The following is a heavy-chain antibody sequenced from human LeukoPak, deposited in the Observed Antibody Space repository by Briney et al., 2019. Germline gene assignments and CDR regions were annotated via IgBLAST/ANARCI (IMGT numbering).Heavy chain of an antibody. V-gene: IGHV3-53*01. CDR3: AGDTHSSSWYDH. D-gene: IGHD6-19*01. CDR2: IYSDGNT. Sequence: GGSLRLSCAVSGFTVSSIYMSWVRQAPGKGLEWVSFIYSDGNTYYADSVKGRFTLSRDSSRNTLYLQMNSLRVDDTAVYYCAGDTHSSSWYDHWGQGTLVTASS. J-gene: IGHJ5*02. CDR1: GFTVSSIY.